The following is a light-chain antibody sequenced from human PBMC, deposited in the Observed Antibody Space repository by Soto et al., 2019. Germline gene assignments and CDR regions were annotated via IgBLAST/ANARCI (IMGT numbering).Light chain of an antibody. CDR2: DAS. Sequence: EIVLTQSPGTLSLSPGLRATLSCRASQSVSYRYLAWYQQKPGQAPRLLIYDASIRATGIPDRFSGSGSGTDFTLTISRLEPEDFAVYYCQQYGTSPWTFVQGTKVEI. V-gene: IGKV3-20*01. CDR3: QQYGTSPWT. J-gene: IGKJ1*01. CDR1: QSVSYRY.